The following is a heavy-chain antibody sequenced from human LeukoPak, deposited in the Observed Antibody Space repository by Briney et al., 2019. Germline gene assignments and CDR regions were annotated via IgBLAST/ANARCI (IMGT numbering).Heavy chain of an antibody. D-gene: IGHD1-26*01. V-gene: IGHV1-2*02. CDR2: INPNTGGT. J-gene: IGHJ4*02. CDR1: GYTFTDYH. Sequence: ASVKVSCKASGYTFTDYHIHWVRQAPGQGLEWLGWINPNTGGTHYVQKFQDRVTMTRDRSIRTAYMEVSRLGSDDTAEYYCATMGAKDFDHWGQGTLVTVSS. CDR3: ATMGAKDFDH.